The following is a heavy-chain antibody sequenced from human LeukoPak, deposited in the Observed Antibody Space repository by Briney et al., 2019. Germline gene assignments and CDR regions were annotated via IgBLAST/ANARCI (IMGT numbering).Heavy chain of an antibody. D-gene: IGHD1-26*01. CDR3: AKSGGSGSYFRFV. J-gene: IGHJ4*02. CDR1: GFTFSSYV. V-gene: IGHV3-23*01. CDR2: ISGSGGST. Sequence: GGSLRLSCAASGFTFSSYVMSWVRQAPGKGLEWVSTISGSGGSTYYADSVQGRFTISRDDSKNTLYLQMNSLSAEDTAVYYCAKSGGSGSYFRFVWGQGTLVTVSS.